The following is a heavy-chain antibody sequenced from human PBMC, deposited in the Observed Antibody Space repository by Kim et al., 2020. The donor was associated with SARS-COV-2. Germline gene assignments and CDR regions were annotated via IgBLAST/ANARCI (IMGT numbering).Heavy chain of an antibody. CDR3: VRGFDY. J-gene: IGHJ4*02. CDR2: YSTGSN. V-gene: IGHV4-59*09. Sequence: YSTGSNHHTPSLESRVPIPVDTSKNQFSLKLSSVTAADTAVYYCVRGFDYWGQGTLVTVSS.